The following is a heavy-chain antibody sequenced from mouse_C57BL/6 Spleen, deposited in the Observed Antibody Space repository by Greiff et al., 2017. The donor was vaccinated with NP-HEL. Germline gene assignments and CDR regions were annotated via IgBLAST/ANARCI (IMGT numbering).Heavy chain of an antibody. CDR2: IYPGDGDT. CDR1: GYAFSSYW. Sequence: QVQLQQSGAELVKPGASVKISCKASGYAFSSYWMNWVKQRPGKGLEWIGQIYPGDGDTNYNGKFKGKATLTADKSSSTAYMQLSSLTSEDSAVYFWARPLTAGAMDYWGQGTSVTVSS. CDR3: ARPLTAGAMDY. J-gene: IGHJ4*01. V-gene: IGHV1-80*01. D-gene: IGHD1-1*01.